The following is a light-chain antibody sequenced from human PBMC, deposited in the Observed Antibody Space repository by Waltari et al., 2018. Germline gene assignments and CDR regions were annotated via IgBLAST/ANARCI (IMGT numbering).Light chain of an antibody. V-gene: IGKV2-30*02. CDR3: MQGTHWPYT. CDR1: QSLVHSDGNTY. J-gene: IGKJ2*01. Sequence: DVVMTQSPLSLPVTLGQPASISCKSSQSLVHSDGNTYLQWFQQRPGQSPRRLIYKVSYRDSGVPDRFSGSGSGTDFTLKINRVEAEDVGVYYCMQGTHWPYTFGQGTKLDIK. CDR2: KVS.